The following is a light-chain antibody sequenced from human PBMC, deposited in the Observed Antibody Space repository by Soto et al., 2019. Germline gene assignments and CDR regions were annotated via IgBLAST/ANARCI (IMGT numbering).Light chain of an antibody. Sequence: EIVLTQSPGTLSLSPGEGATLSCRASQSVRSNYLAWYQQKPGQAPRLLIYGASSRATGSPDRFSGSGSGTDFTLIISRLEPEDFAVYFCQQYGSSPTTFGQGTKVDIK. CDR2: GAS. CDR3: QQYGSSPTT. CDR1: QSVRSNY. V-gene: IGKV3-20*01. J-gene: IGKJ1*01.